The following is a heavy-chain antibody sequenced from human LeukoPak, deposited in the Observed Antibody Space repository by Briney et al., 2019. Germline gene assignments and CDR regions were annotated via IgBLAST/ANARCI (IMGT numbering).Heavy chain of an antibody. Sequence: GGSLRLSCAASGFTFSNAWMSWVRQAPGKGLEWVGRIKSKTDGGTTDYAAPVRGRFTISRDDSKNTLYLQMNSLKTEDTAVYYCTTISGVCSSTSCAHYYYYYMDVWGKGTTVTVSS. CDR3: TTISGVCSSTSCAHYYYYYMDV. V-gene: IGHV3-15*01. CDR1: GFTFSNAW. CDR2: IKSKTDGGTT. J-gene: IGHJ6*03. D-gene: IGHD2-2*01.